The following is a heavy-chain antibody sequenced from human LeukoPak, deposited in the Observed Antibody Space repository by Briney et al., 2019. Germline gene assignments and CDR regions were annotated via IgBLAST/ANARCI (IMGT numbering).Heavy chain of an antibody. D-gene: IGHD7-27*01. J-gene: IGHJ4*02. V-gene: IGHV1-2*02. Sequence: ASVKVSCKASGYTFTGYYMHWVRQAPGQGLEWMGWINPNSGGTNYAQKFQGRVTMTRDASICTAYMELSRLRSDDTAVYYCARDLNWAPSDYWGQGTLVTVSS. CDR3: ARDLNWAPSDY. CDR1: GYTFTGYY. CDR2: INPNSGGT.